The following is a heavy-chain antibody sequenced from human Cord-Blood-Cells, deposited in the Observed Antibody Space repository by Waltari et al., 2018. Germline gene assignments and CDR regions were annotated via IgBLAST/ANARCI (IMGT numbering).Heavy chain of an antibody. D-gene: IGHD6-6*01. J-gene: IGHJ5*02. CDR2: IYTSGST. Sequence: QVQLQESGPGLVKPSQTLSPPCTVSGASISSGSYYCSWIRQPAGKGLEWIGYIYTSGSTNYNPSLKSRVTISVDTSKNQFSPKLSSVTAADTAVYYCARGGIAARPNWFDPWGQGTLVTVSS. V-gene: IGHV4-61*09. CDR1: GASISSGSYY. CDR3: ARGGIAARPNWFDP.